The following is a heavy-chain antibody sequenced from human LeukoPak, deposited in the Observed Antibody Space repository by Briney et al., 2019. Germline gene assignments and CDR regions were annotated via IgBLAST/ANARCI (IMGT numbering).Heavy chain of an antibody. V-gene: IGHV1-69*01. D-gene: IGHD3-22*01. CDR2: IIPIFGTA. CDR1: GGTFSSYA. CDR3: ARVNYYDSSGYSDY. Sequence: SVKVSCKASGGTFSSYAISWVRQAPGQGLEWMGGIIPIFGTANYAQKFQGRVTITADESTSTAYMELSSLRSEDTAVYFCARVNYYDSSGYSDYWGQGTLVTVSS. J-gene: IGHJ4*02.